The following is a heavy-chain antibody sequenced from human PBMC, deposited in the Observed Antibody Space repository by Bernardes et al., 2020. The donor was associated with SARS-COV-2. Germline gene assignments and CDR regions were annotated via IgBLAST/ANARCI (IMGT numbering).Heavy chain of an antibody. J-gene: IGHJ4*03. D-gene: IGHD2-21*02. CDR2: INPNSGGT. CDR1: GYTFTGYY. CDR3: AVEEAYCGGDCPSTPYFDY. Sequence: ASVKVSCKASGYTFTGYYMHWVRQAPGQGLEWMGWINPNSGGTNSAQKFQGRVTMTRDTSISTAYMELSRLRSDDTAVYYCAVEEAYCGGDCPSTPYFDYWGQGTTVTVSS. V-gene: IGHV1-2*02.